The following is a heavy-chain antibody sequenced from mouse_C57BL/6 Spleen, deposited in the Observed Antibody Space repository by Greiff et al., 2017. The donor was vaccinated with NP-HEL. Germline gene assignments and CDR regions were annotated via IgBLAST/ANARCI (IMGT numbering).Heavy chain of an antibody. J-gene: IGHJ3*01. CDR1: GYTFTDYN. Sequence: VQLKESGPELVKPGASVKIPCKASGYTFTDYNMDWVKQSHGKSLEWIGDINPNNGGTIYNQKFKGKATLTVDKSSSTAYMELRSLTSEDTAVYYCARRGAQATWFAYWGQGTLVTVSA. CDR3: ARRGAQATWFAY. V-gene: IGHV1-18*01. CDR2: INPNNGGT. D-gene: IGHD3-2*02.